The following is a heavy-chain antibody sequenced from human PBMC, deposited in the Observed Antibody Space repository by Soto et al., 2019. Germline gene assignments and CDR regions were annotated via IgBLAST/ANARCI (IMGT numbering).Heavy chain of an antibody. CDR2: ISSTTNYI. Sequence: GGSRRRSWAASGFTLSRYIMNWVREAPGKGLEWVSSISSTTNYIDYADSMKGRFTVSRDNAKNSVYLDMNSLSAEDTAVYYCARESEDLTSNFDYWGQGTMVTVSS. CDR1: GFTLSRYI. CDR3: ARESEDLTSNFDY. J-gene: IGHJ4*02. V-gene: IGHV3-21*01.